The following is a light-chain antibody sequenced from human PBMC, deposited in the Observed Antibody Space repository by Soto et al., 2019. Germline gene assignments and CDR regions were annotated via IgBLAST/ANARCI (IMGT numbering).Light chain of an antibody. CDR2: RTN. V-gene: IGLV8-61*01. J-gene: IGLJ3*02. CDR1: SGSVSTNNY. CDR3: VLYMGRGIWV. Sequence: QTVVTQEPSFSVSPGGTVTLTCALSSGSVSTNNYPSCCQQTPGRAPRTLIFRTNTRSSGVPDRFSGSILGNKAALTITGAQADDESDYYCVLYMGRGIWVFGGGTKLTVL.